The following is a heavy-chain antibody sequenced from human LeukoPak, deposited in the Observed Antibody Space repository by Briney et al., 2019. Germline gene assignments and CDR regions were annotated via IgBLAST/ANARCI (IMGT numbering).Heavy chain of an antibody. Sequence: ASVKVSCKASGYTFTSYGISWVRQAPGQGLEWMGWISAYNGNTNYAQKLQGRVTMTTDTSTNTVYMDLRSLRSDDTAVYYCARVGSSGYDYGDYWGQGTLVTVSS. D-gene: IGHD4-17*01. V-gene: IGHV1-18*01. CDR1: GYTFTSYG. CDR3: ARVGSSGYDYGDY. J-gene: IGHJ4*02. CDR2: ISAYNGNT.